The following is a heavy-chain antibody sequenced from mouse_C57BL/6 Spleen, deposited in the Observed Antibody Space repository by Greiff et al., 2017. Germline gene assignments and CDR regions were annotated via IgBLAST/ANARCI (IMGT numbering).Heavy chain of an antibody. CDR3: ARDDGYYPFAY. V-gene: IGHV3-6*01. J-gene: IGHJ3*01. CDR1: GYSITSGYY. Sequence: VQLKESGPGLVKPSQSLSLTCSVTGYSITSGYYWNWIRQFPGNKLEWMGYISYDGSNNYNPSLQNRISITRDTSKNQFFLKLNSVTTEDTATYYCARDDGYYPFAYWGQGTLVTVSA. CDR2: ISYDGSN. D-gene: IGHD2-3*01.